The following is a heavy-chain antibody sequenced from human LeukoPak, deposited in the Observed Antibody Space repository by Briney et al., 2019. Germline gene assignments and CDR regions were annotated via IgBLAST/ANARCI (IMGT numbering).Heavy chain of an antibody. Sequence: TGGSLRLSCAASGFTFSDYYMNWIRQAPGKGLEWVSYITSSGSTIYHADSVKGRFTISRDNAKNSLYLQMNSLRAEDTAVYYCARVVVPHRFDYWGREPWSPSPQ. J-gene: IGHJ4*02. CDR3: ARVVVPHRFDY. D-gene: IGHD2-2*01. V-gene: IGHV3-11*01. CDR2: ITSSGSTI. CDR1: GFTFSDYY.